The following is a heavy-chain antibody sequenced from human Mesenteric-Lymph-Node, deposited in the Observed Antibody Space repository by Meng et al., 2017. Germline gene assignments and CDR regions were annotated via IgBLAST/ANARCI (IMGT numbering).Heavy chain of an antibody. D-gene: IGHD7-27*01. CDR1: GGTFSSYA. CDR2: IIPIFGTA. V-gene: IGHV1-69*13. CDR3: AKPTPPWGTPDNYGMDV. Sequence: SVKVSCKASGGTFSSYAISWVRQAPGQGLEWMGGIIPIFGTANYAQKFQGRVTITADESTSTAYMELSSLRSEDTAVYYCAKPTPPWGTPDNYGMDVWGQGTRVTVYS. J-gene: IGHJ6*02.